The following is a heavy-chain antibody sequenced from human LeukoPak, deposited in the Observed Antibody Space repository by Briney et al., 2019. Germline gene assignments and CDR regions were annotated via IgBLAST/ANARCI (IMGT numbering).Heavy chain of an antibody. CDR2: IKQDGSEK. Sequence: GSLRLSCAASGFTFSSYWMSWVRQAPGKGLEWVANIKQDGSEKYYVDSVKGRFTISRDNAKNSLYLQMNSLRAEDTAVYYCARDYLLHTAMVSNWFDPWGQGTLVTVSS. V-gene: IGHV3-7*01. J-gene: IGHJ5*02. D-gene: IGHD5-18*01. CDR1: GFTFSSYW. CDR3: ARDYLLHTAMVSNWFDP.